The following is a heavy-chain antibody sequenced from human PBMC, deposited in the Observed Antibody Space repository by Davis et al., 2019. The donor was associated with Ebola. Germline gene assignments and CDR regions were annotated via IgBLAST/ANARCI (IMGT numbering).Heavy chain of an antibody. Sequence: GESLKISCAASGFTFSSYGMHWVRQAPGKGLEWVAVISYDGSNKYYADSVKGRFTISRDNSKNTLYLQMNSLRAEDTAVYYCARQGPVDYWGQGTLVTVTS. J-gene: IGHJ4*02. CDR1: GFTFSSYG. CDR2: ISYDGSNK. CDR3: ARQGPVDY. V-gene: IGHV3-30*03.